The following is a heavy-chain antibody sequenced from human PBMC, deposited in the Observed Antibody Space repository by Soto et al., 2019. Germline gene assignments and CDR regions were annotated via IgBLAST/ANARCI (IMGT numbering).Heavy chain of an antibody. CDR2: ISYDGSNK. V-gene: IGHV3-30*18. J-gene: IGHJ6*02. CDR3: AKNYYDSSGHGPLYYYYYGMDV. D-gene: IGHD3-22*01. CDR1: GFTFSSYG. Sequence: QVQLVESGGGVVQPGRSLRLSCAASGFTFSSYGMHWVRQAPGKGLEWVAVISYDGSNKYYADSVKGRFTISRDNSKNTLYLQMNSLRAEDTAVYYCAKNYYDSSGHGPLYYYYYGMDVWGQGTTVTVSS.